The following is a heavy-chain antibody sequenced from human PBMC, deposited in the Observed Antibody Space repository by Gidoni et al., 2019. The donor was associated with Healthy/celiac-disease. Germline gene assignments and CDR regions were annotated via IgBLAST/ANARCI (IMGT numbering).Heavy chain of an antibody. V-gene: IGHV4-59*01. CDR1: GGSISSYY. D-gene: IGHD6-13*01. CDR3: ARVDDSSSTSFDY. CDR2: IYYSGST. J-gene: IGHJ4*02. Sequence: QVQLQESGPGLVKPSETLSLTCPVSGGSISSYYWSWIRQPPGKGLEWIGYIYYSGSTNYNPSLKSRVTISVDTSKNQFSLKLSSVTAADTAVYYCARVDDSSSTSFDYWGQGTLVTVSS.